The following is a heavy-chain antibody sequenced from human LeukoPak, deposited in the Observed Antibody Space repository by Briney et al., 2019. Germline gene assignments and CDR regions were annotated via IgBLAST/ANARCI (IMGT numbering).Heavy chain of an antibody. J-gene: IGHJ4*02. CDR1: GFTIISYV. Sequence: GGSLRLSCEASGFTIISYVVSWVRQAPGKGLEWVSAVSGTADNTYYAESVRGRFTISRDNSKNTLYLQMNSLRAEDAAVYFCAKATYYYDSYGYNGVFDYWGQGTLVTLSS. D-gene: IGHD3-22*01. CDR2: VSGTADNT. V-gene: IGHV3-23*01. CDR3: AKATYYYDSYGYNGVFDY.